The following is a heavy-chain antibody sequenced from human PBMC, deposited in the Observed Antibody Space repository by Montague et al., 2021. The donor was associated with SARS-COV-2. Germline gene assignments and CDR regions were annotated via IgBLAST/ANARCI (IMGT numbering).Heavy chain of an antibody. D-gene: IGHD3-10*01. CDR2: ISGSGGST. Sequence: SLRLSCAASGFTFSSYAMSWVRQAPGKGLEWVSAISGSGGSTYYADSVRGRFTISRDNSKNTLYLQMNSLRAEDTAVYHCAEDIAVLGELSCSYGMDVWGQGTTVTVSS. V-gene: IGHV3-23*01. CDR1: GFTFSSYA. J-gene: IGHJ6*02. CDR3: AEDIAVLGELSCSYGMDV.